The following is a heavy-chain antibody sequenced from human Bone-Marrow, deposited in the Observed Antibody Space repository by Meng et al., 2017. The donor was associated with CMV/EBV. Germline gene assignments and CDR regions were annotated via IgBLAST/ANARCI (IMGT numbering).Heavy chain of an antibody. Sequence: SLKISCAASGFTFDDYAMHWVRQAPGKGLEWVSGISWNSGSIGYADSVKGRFTISRDNAKNSLYLQMNSLRAEDMALYYCAKRGENYAFDTWGQGTMVTVSS. V-gene: IGHV3-9*03. CDR3: AKRGENYAFDT. CDR2: ISWNSGSI. D-gene: IGHD3-16*01. J-gene: IGHJ3*02. CDR1: GFTFDDYA.